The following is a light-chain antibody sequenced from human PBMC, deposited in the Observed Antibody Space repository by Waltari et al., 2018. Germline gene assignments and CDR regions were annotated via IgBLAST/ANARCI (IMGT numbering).Light chain of an antibody. Sequence: QSALTQPASVSGSPGQSITISCTGTNSDIGGSKFVSWYQQYPGKVPKLIIYDVSDRPSGVSNRFSGSKSGNTASLTISGLQAEDESDYYCSSSSTTTSPVVFGGGTKVTVL. CDR3: SSSSTTTSPVV. J-gene: IGLJ2*01. CDR1: NSDIGGSKF. CDR2: DVS. V-gene: IGLV2-14*01.